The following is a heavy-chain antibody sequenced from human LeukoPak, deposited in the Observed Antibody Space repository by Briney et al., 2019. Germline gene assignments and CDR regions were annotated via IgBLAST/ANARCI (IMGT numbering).Heavy chain of an antibody. J-gene: IGHJ3*02. CDR3: ARGGGDDYGGNSEAFDI. CDR2: IYHSGST. CDR1: NFSISTGYY. D-gene: IGHD4-23*01. Sequence: SETLSLTCTVSNFSISTGYYWGWIRQSPERGLEWIASIYHSGSTYYNPSLKSRVTISVDTSKNQFSLKLSSVTAADTAVYYCARGGGDDYGGNSEAFDIWGQGTMVTVSS. V-gene: IGHV4-38-2*02.